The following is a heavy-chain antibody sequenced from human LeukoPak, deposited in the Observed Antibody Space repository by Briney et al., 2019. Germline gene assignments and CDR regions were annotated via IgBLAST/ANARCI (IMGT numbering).Heavy chain of an antibody. CDR2: IYHSGST. CDR3: AREAPYDYVWGSYRYTPGYFDY. V-gene: IGHV4-30-2*01. D-gene: IGHD3-16*02. J-gene: IGHJ4*02. CDR1: GGSISSGGYY. Sequence: SSETLSLTCTVSGGSISSGGYYWSWIRQPPGKGLEWIGYIYHSGSTYYNPSLKSRVTISVDTSKNQFSLKLSSVTAADTAVYYCAREAPYDYVWGSYRYTPGYFDYWGQGTLVTVSS.